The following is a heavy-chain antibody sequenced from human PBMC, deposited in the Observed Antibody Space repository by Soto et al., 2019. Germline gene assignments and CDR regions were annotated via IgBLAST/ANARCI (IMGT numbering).Heavy chain of an antibody. Sequence: PGGSLRLSCAASGFTFNNYAMTWVRQAPGKGLDWVSTFSGSDGSTYYADSVKGRLTISRDNSKNALYLQMSSLRAEDTALYYCVKDWTGDTCPCMDVWGQGTTVTVSS. J-gene: IGHJ6*01. V-gene: IGHV3-23*01. D-gene: IGHD2-8*02. CDR2: FSGSDGST. CDR1: GFTFNNYA. CDR3: VKDWTGDTCPCMDV.